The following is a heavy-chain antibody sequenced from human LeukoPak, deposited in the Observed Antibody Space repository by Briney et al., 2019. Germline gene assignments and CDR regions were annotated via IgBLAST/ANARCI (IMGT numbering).Heavy chain of an antibody. D-gene: IGHD3-22*01. Sequence: SETLSLTCAVYGGSFSGYYWTWIRQAPGKGLEWSGEINPSGRISYNPALKSRLTISVDASKNQFSLNLRSLPAADTAVSYCARCRQEVSMIVVVMTAVSYYLDVWGKGTTVTVS. CDR3: ARCRQEVSMIVVVMTAVSYYLDV. V-gene: IGHV4-34*01. J-gene: IGHJ6*03. CDR2: INPSGRI. CDR1: GGSFSGYY.